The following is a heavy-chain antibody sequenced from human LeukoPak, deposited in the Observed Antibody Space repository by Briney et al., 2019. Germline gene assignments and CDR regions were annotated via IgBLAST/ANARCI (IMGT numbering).Heavy chain of an antibody. CDR1: GYTFTGYY. V-gene: IGHV1-2*02. CDR2: INPNSGGT. Sequence: ASVEVSCKASGYTFTGYYMHWVRQAPGQGLEWMGWINPNSGGTNYAQRFQGRVTMTRDTSISTAYMELSRLRSDDTAVYYCSRALTGMRAYYYYYMDVWGKGTTVTVSS. D-gene: IGHD1-20*01. CDR3: SRALTGMRAYYYYYMDV. J-gene: IGHJ6*03.